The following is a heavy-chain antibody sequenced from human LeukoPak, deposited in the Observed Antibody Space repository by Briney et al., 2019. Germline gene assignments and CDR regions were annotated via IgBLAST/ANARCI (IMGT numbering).Heavy chain of an antibody. D-gene: IGHD3-3*01. V-gene: IGHV4-59*01. CDR1: GGSISSYY. Sequence: SAPLSLPCTVSGGSISSYYWSWIRQPPGKGLEWIGYTYYSGSTNYNPSLKSRVTISVDTSKNQFSLKLSSVTAADTAVYYCARDKSLWSGFLSWGQGTLVTVSS. CDR3: ARDKSLWSGFLS. J-gene: IGHJ5*02. CDR2: TYYSGST.